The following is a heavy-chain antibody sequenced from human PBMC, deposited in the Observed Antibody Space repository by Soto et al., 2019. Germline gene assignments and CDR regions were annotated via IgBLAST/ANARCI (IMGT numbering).Heavy chain of an antibody. Sequence: ASVKVSCKASGYTFTSYGSSWVRQAPGQGLEWMGWISAYNGNTNYAQKLQGRVTMTTDTSTSTAYMELRSLRSDDTAVYYCARDHRIQLSKGLFDYWGQGTLVTVSP. CDR1: GYTFTSYG. V-gene: IGHV1-18*01. CDR3: ARDHRIQLSKGLFDY. J-gene: IGHJ4*02. CDR2: ISAYNGNT. D-gene: IGHD5-18*01.